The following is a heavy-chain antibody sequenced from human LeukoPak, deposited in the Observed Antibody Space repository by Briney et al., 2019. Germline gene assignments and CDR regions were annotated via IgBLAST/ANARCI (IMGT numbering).Heavy chain of an antibody. Sequence: QPEGSLRLSCAASGFTFSSYEMNWVRQAPGKGLEWVSYISSSGSTIYYADSVKGRFTISRDNAKNSLYLQMNSLRAEDTAVYYCACPPGYGGYWGQGTLVTVSS. J-gene: IGHJ4*02. CDR3: ACPPGYGGY. CDR2: ISSSGSTI. V-gene: IGHV3-48*03. CDR1: GFTFSSYE. D-gene: IGHD3-10*01.